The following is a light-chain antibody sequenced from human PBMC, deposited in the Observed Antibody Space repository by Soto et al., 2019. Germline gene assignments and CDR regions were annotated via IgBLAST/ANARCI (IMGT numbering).Light chain of an antibody. Sequence: DIQMTQSPSSLSASVGDRVTITCRASQTISNYLSWYQQKPGEAPKLLIYAASSLQSGVLSRFSGSGSGTDFSLTIISLQPEDFATYYCQQSYSTLGITFGQGTRLDIK. CDR1: QTISNY. CDR2: AAS. CDR3: QQSYSTLGIT. V-gene: IGKV1-39*01. J-gene: IGKJ5*01.